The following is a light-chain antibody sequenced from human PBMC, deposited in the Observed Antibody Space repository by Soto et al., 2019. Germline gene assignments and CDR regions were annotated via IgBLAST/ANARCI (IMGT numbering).Light chain of an antibody. CDR1: QGISSY. Sequence: IQLTQSPSSLSASVGDRVTMTCVASQGISSYLAWYQQKPGKAPDLLIYSASTLQSGVPSRFSGSGSETEFSLTIRALQPEDFATYYCQQLSRYPLTFGGGTKVDIK. CDR2: SAS. CDR3: QQLSRYPLT. J-gene: IGKJ4*01. V-gene: IGKV1-9*01.